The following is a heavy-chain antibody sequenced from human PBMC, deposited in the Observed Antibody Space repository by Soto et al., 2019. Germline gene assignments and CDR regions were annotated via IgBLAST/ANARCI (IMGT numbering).Heavy chain of an antibody. CDR3: AKVTYGSGSLDY. Sequence: EVQLLESGGGLVQPGGSLRLSCAASGFTFSSYAMSWVRQAPGKRLEWVSAISGSGGSTYYADSVKGRFTISRDNSKNTLDLQMNSLRAEDTAVYYCAKVTYGSGSLDYWGQGTLVTVSS. D-gene: IGHD3-10*01. V-gene: IGHV3-23*01. J-gene: IGHJ4*02. CDR1: GFTFSSYA. CDR2: ISGSGGST.